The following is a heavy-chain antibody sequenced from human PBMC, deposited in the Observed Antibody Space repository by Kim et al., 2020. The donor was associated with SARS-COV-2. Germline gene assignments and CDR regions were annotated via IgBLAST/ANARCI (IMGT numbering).Heavy chain of an antibody. V-gene: IGHV4-38-2*02. CDR3: ARRDYYDSSGYYYD. CDR2: IYHSGST. CDR1: GYSISSGYY. D-gene: IGHD3-22*01. J-gene: IGHJ1*01. Sequence: SETLSLTCTVSGYSISSGYYWGWIRQPPGKGLEGIGSIYHSGSTYYNPSLKSRVTISVDTSKNQFSLKLSSVTAADTAVYYCARRDYYDSSGYYYDLGQG.